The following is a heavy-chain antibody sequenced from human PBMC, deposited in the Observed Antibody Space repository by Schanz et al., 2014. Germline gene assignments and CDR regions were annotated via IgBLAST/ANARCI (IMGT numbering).Heavy chain of an antibody. V-gene: IGHV1-69*04. Sequence: QVQLVQSGAEVKKPGASVKVSCKASGYTFTSDSMHWVRQAPGQGLEWMGRIIPVLAIADYAQKFQGRVTITADKSTSTASMELSSLRSEDTAVYYCARSNYYDNSDYYNSFDYWGQGTLVTVSS. D-gene: IGHD3-22*01. CDR1: GYTFTSDS. J-gene: IGHJ4*02. CDR3: ARSNYYDNSDYYNSFDY. CDR2: IIPVLAIA.